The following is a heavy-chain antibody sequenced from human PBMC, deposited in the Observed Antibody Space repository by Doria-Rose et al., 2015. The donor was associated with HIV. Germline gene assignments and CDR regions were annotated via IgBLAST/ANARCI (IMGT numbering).Heavy chain of an antibody. Sequence: QVQLVQSGPVLVKPTETLTLTCTVSGVSLSSPGMGVSWIRQPPGKALEWLANIFSDDGRSYKTSLKSRLTISRGTSKSQVVLTMTDMDPVDTATYYCARIKSSRWYHKYYFDFWGQGTLVIVPA. CDR3: ARIKSSRWYHKYYFDF. CDR1: GVSLSSPGMG. J-gene: IGHJ4*02. V-gene: IGHV2-26*01. CDR2: IFSDDGR. D-gene: IGHD6-13*01.